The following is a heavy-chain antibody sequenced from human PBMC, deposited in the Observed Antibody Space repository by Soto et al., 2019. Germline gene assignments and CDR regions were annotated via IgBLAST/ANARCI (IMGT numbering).Heavy chain of an antibody. Sequence: SVKVSCKASGGTFSSYTISWVRQAPGQGLEWMGRIIPILGIANYAQKFQGRVTITADKSTSTAYMELSSLRSEDTAAYYCARDVAVAGRDYWGQGTLVTVSS. CDR3: ARDVAVAGRDY. V-gene: IGHV1-69*04. CDR2: IIPILGIA. CDR1: GGTFSSYT. J-gene: IGHJ4*02. D-gene: IGHD6-19*01.